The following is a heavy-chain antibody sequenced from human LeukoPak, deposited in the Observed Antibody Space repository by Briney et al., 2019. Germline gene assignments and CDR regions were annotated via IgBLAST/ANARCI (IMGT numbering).Heavy chain of an antibody. V-gene: IGHV1-18*01. CDR1: GYTFRSYG. J-gene: IGHJ3*02. CDR2: ISGYNGVV. Sequence: GASVKVSCTTSGYTFRSYGITWVRQAPGQGLEWMGWISGYNGVVHYAQKVQGRVTMTTDTSTMTAYMELRSLRSADTAVYYCARDGGIMYSSSVNAFDIWGQGTMVTVSS. D-gene: IGHD6-6*01. CDR3: ARDGGIMYSSSVNAFDI.